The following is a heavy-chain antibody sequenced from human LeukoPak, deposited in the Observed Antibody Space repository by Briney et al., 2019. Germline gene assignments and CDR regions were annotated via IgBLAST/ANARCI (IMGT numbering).Heavy chain of an antibody. V-gene: IGHV3-53*01. CDR2: IYSGGST. CDR1: GFTVSSNY. J-gene: IGHJ5*02. D-gene: IGHD2-2*01. CDR3: ARTLGYCSSTSCLRNWFDP. Sequence: PGGSLRLSCAASGFTVSSNYMSWVRQAPGKGLEWVSVIYSGGSTYYADSVKGRFTISRDNSKNTLYLQMNSLRAEDTAVYYCARTLGYCSSTSCLRNWFDPWCQEPWSPSPQ.